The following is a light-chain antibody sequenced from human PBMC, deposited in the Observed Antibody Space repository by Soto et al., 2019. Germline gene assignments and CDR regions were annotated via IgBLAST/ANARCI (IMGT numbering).Light chain of an antibody. V-gene: IGKV3-20*01. J-gene: IGKJ2*01. Sequence: EIVLTQSPGTLSLSPGERATLSCRASQSVSSDYLAWYQQKPGQTPRLLVYGASNRATAIPDRFSGSGSGTDFTLTISRLEPEDVAVYSCQQYCSSPYTFGQGTKLEI. CDR1: QSVSSDY. CDR2: GAS. CDR3: QQYCSSPYT.